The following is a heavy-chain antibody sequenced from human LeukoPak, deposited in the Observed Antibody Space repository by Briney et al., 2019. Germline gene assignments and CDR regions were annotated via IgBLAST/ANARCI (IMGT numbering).Heavy chain of an antibody. CDR2: INANNGNT. J-gene: IGHJ4*02. Sequence: ASVKVSCKASGYTFTSYGITWVRQAPGQGLEWMGWINANNGNTNYAQNLQGRVTKTRDTSTSTAYMELRSLRSDDTAVYYCARGPIAAAGDYWGQGTLVTVSS. V-gene: IGHV1-18*01. CDR1: GYTFTSYG. D-gene: IGHD6-13*01. CDR3: ARGPIAAAGDY.